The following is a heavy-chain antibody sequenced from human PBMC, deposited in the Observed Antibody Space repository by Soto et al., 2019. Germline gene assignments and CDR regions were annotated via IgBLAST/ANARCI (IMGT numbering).Heavy chain of an antibody. J-gene: IGHJ4*02. CDR1: GGTFSSYA. CDR3: ARGGLHSSGWYGNFDY. V-gene: IGHV1-69*01. CDR2: SMPIFGTA. Sequence: QVQLVQSGAEVKNPGSSVKVSCKASGGTFSSYAISWVRQAPGQGLEWMGGSMPIFGTANYAQKFQGRVTITADESTSTAYKELSRLRSEDTAVYYCARGGLHSSGWYGNFDYWGQGTLVTVSS. D-gene: IGHD6-19*01.